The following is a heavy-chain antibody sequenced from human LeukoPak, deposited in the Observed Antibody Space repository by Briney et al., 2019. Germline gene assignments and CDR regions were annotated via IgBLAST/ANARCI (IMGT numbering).Heavy chain of an antibody. J-gene: IGHJ4*02. CDR2: VNLQGST. CDR3: AREGGPYRPLDY. Sequence: SETLSLTCGVSGGSITSTNYWTRVRQPPGKGLEWIGEVNLQGSTNYNPSLMGRVAISVDMSESHISLQLTSVTAADTAVYYCAREGGPYRPLDYSGQGTLVTVSS. CDR1: GGSITSTNY. V-gene: IGHV4-4*02.